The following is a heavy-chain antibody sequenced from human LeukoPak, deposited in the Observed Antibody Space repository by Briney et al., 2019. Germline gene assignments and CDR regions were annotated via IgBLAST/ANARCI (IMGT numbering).Heavy chain of an antibody. D-gene: IGHD1-26*01. CDR2: IKQDGSEK. J-gene: IGHJ5*02. CDR1: GLTFSRYW. V-gene: IGHV3-7*05. CDR3: VGGQGWVADH. Sequence: GGSLRLSCAASGLTFSRYWINWVRQAPGKGLEWVANIKQDGSEKYYVDSVKGRFTISRDNAKNLVYFEMNSLRAEDTAVYYCVGGQGWVADHWGQGTLVTVSS.